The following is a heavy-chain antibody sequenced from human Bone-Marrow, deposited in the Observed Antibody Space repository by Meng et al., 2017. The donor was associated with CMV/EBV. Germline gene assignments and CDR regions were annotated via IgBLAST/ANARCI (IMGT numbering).Heavy chain of an antibody. CDR1: GFRFMSYS. CDR2: IDTRSTSI. J-gene: IGHJ5*02. CDR3: ATAGGYSNNIFGVAP. V-gene: IGHV3-21*01. D-gene: IGHD4-11*01. Sequence: LSLTCVASGFRFMSYSMIWVRQAPGKGLECVSSIDTRSTSIEYEDSVKGRFTISRDNARNSLYLEMNRLRVEDTAVYYCATAGGYSNNIFGVAPWGQGTLVTVSS.